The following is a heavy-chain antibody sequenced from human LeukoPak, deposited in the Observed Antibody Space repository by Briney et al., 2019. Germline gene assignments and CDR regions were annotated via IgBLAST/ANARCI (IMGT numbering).Heavy chain of an antibody. D-gene: IGHD3-22*01. Sequence: GGSLRLSCAASGFTFSRFWMSWVRQAPGKGLEWVANIKTDGSEKYYVDSVKGRFTISRDNAKYSLYLQMNSLRAEDTAVYYCAEVVVGYWGQGTLVTVSS. V-gene: IGHV3-7*05. CDR3: AEVVVGY. CDR2: IKTDGSEK. CDR1: GFTFSRFW. J-gene: IGHJ4*02.